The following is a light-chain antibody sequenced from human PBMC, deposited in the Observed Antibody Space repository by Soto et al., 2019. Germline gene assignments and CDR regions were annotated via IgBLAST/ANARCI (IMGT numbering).Light chain of an antibody. CDR2: GSS. Sequence: DIQMTQSPSSLSASAGDRVTITCRASQAIRNDLAWYQQKPGRAPKRLIYGSSSLQSGVPSRFSGRGSGTEFTLTISSLQPDDFATYYCQQYNSYSTFGQGTKVDIK. J-gene: IGKJ1*01. CDR3: QQYNSYST. V-gene: IGKV1-17*01. CDR1: QAIRND.